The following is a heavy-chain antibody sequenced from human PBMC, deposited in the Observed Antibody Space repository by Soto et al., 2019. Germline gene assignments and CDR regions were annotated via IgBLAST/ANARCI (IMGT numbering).Heavy chain of an antibody. Sequence: PGESLKISCKGSGYSFTTYWIGWVRQMPGKGLEWMGIIYPGDSDTRYSPSFQGQVTISADKSISTAYLKWSSLKASDTAMYYCARPLRGIAAAGIRDYYYYGMDVWGQGTTVTVSS. CDR2: IYPGDSDT. J-gene: IGHJ6*02. V-gene: IGHV5-51*01. CDR3: ARPLRGIAAAGIRDYYYYGMDV. CDR1: GYSFTTYW. D-gene: IGHD6-13*01.